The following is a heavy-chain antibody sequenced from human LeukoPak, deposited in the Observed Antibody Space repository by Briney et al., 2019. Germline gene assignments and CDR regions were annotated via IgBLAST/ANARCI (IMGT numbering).Heavy chain of an antibody. D-gene: IGHD2-15*01. V-gene: IGHV3-7*01. J-gene: IGHJ3*02. CDR2: IKQDGSEK. Sequence: GGSLRLSCAASGSTFSSYWMSWVRQAPGKGLEWVANIKQDGSEKYYVDSVKGRFTISRDNAKNSLYLQMNSLRAEDTAVYYCARVVVAATASDAFDIWGQGTMVTVSS. CDR1: GSTFSSYW. CDR3: ARVVVAATASDAFDI.